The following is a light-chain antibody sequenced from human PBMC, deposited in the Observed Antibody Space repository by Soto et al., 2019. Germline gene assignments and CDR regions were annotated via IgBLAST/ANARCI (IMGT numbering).Light chain of an antibody. CDR3: HQSHITTLFT. J-gene: IGKJ2*01. Sequence: DIQMTQSPSSLSASIGDRVTITCRASQNINSHLNWYQQKPGKAPKVLIYAASRLHSGVPFRFSGSGSGTEFTLTISSLEPEDFATYYCHQSHITTLFTFGKGTKLEIK. CDR1: QNINSH. CDR2: AAS. V-gene: IGKV1-39*01.